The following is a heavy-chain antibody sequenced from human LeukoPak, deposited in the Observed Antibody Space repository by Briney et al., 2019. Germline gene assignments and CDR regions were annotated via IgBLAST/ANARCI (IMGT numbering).Heavy chain of an antibody. V-gene: IGHV3-30-3*01. J-gene: IGHJ4*02. CDR1: GIIFNNFA. D-gene: IGHD4-17*01. CDR3: ARAGRADGDYHYFDY. CDR2: VSYDGSNK. Sequence: GGSLRLSCAPSGIIFNNFAFHWVRQPPGKGLEWVAAVSYDGSNKYYADSVRGRLTISRDNSKNTLYLQMNSLRAEDTAVYYCARAGRADGDYHYFDYRGQGTLVTVSS.